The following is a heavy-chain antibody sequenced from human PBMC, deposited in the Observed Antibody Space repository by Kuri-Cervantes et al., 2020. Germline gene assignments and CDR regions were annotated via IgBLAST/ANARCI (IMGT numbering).Heavy chain of an antibody. J-gene: IGHJ6*02. D-gene: IGHD3-10*01. CDR3: AKDRSGSYIGGMDV. CDR2: IKQDGSEK. V-gene: IGHV3-7*01. CDR1: GFTFSSYW. Sequence: GGSLRLSCAASGFTFSSYWMSWVRQAPGKGLEWVANIKQDGSEKYYVDSVKGRFTISRDNAKNSLYLQMNSLRAEDTAVYYCAKDRSGSYIGGMDVWGQGTTVTVSS.